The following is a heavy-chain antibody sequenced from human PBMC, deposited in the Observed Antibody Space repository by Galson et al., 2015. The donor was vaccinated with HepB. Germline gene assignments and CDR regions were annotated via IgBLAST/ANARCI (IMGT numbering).Heavy chain of an antibody. CDR2: ISGSGGST. Sequence: SLRLSCAASGFTFSSYAMSWVRQAPGKGLEWVSAISGSGGSTYYADSVKGRFTISRDNSKNTLYLQMNSLRAEDTAVYYCAKDQEDYDFCIGYYWGGADYWGPGTLVTVSS. CDR3: AKDQEDYDFCIGYYWGGADY. V-gene: IGHV3-23*01. J-gene: IGHJ4*02. CDR1: GFTFSSYA. D-gene: IGHD3-3*01.